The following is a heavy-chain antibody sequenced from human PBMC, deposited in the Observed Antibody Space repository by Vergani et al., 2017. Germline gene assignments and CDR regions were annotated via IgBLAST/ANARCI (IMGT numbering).Heavy chain of an antibody. D-gene: IGHD6-19*01. CDR1: GGTFSSYA. V-gene: IGHV1-69*04. J-gene: IGHJ6*02. CDR2: IIPILGIA. CDR3: ARARGGVAGTFYYYGMDV. Sequence: QVQLVQSGAEVKKPGASVKVSCKASGGTFSSYAISWVRQAPGQGLEWMGRIIPILGIANYAQKFQGRVTITADKSTSTAYMELSSLRSEDTAVYYCARARGGVAGTFYYYGMDVWGQGTTVTVS.